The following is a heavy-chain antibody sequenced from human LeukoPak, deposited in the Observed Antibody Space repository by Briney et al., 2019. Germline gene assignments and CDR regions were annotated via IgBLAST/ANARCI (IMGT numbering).Heavy chain of an antibody. CDR3: ARANYDFWRGYYLNWFDP. V-gene: IGHV4-4*09. CDR1: GGSISSYY. D-gene: IGHD3-3*01. J-gene: IGHJ5*02. Sequence: SETLSLTCTVSGGSISSYYWSWIRQPPGKGLEWIGYIYTSGSTNYNPSLKSRVTISVDTSKNQFSLKLSSVTAADTAVYYCARANYDFWRGYYLNWFDPWGQGTLVTVSS. CDR2: IYTSGST.